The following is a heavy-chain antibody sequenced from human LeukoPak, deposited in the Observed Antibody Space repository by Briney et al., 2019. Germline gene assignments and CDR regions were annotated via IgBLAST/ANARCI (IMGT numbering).Heavy chain of an antibody. CDR2: ISGSGGRT. D-gene: IGHD6-13*01. Sequence: AGGSLRLSCAASGFTFSSYARSWVRQAPGKGLEWVSGISGSGGRTYYADSVKGRFTISRDNSKNTLYLQMNSLRAEDTAVYYCAKGYRVAAAGYFDYWGQGTLVTVSS. CDR3: AKGYRVAAAGYFDY. J-gene: IGHJ4*02. CDR1: GFTFSSYA. V-gene: IGHV3-23*01.